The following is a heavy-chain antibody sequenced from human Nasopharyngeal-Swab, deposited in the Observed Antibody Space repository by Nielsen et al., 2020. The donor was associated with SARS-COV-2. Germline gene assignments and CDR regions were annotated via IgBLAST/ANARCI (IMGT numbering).Heavy chain of an antibody. Sequence: GGSLRLSCAASGFTFSSYSMIWVRQAPGKGLEWVSSISSSSSYIYYADSVKGRFTISRDNAKNSLYLQMNSLRAEDTAVYYCARDWEQQHDAFDIWGQGTMVTVSS. D-gene: IGHD6-13*01. CDR1: GFTFSSYS. J-gene: IGHJ3*02. V-gene: IGHV3-21*01. CDR3: ARDWEQQHDAFDI. CDR2: ISSSSSYI.